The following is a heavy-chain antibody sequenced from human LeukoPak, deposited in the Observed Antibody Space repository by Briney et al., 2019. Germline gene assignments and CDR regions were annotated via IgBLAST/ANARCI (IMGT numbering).Heavy chain of an antibody. CDR1: GYTFTSYA. J-gene: IGHJ4*02. Sequence: ASVKVSCKASGYTFTSYAMNWVRQAPGQGLEWMGIINPSGGSTSYAQKFQGRVTMTRDTSTSTVYMELSSLRSEDTAVYYCARGGYYDSSGYYPRGDYFDYWGQGTLVTVSS. CDR2: INPSGGST. V-gene: IGHV1-46*01. CDR3: ARGGYYDSSGYYPRGDYFDY. D-gene: IGHD3-22*01.